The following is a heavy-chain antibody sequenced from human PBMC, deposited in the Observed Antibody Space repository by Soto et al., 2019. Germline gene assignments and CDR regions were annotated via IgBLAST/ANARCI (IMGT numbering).Heavy chain of an antibody. Sequence: ESGGGVVQPGRSLRLSCAASGFTFSSYAMHWVRQAPGKGLEWVAVISYDGSNKYYADSVKGRFTISRDNSKNTLYLQMNSLRAEDTAVYYCARDRGSPYAFDIWGQGTMVTVSS. J-gene: IGHJ3*02. CDR3: ARDRGSPYAFDI. CDR1: GFTFSSYA. CDR2: ISYDGSNK. D-gene: IGHD1-26*01. V-gene: IGHV3-30-3*01.